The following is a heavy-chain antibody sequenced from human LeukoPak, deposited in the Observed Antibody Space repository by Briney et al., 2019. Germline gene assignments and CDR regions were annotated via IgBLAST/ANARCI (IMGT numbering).Heavy chain of an antibody. CDR2: ISSSSSYT. Sequence: GGSLRPSCAASGFTFSDYYMSRIRQAPGKGLEWVSYISSSSSYTNYADSVKGRFTISRDNAKNSLYLQMNSLRAEDTAVYYCARARIPGLPGYWGQGTLVTVSS. D-gene: IGHD2-2*02. CDR3: ARARIPGLPGY. J-gene: IGHJ4*02. CDR1: GFTFSDYY. V-gene: IGHV3-11*06.